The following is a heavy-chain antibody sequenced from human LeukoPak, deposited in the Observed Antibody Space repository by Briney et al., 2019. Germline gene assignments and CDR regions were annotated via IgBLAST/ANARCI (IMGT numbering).Heavy chain of an antibody. CDR2: IYYSGST. J-gene: IGHJ3*02. V-gene: IGHV4-39*01. Sequence: PSETLSLTCTVSGGSISSSSYYWGWIRQPPGKGLEWIGSIYYSGSTYYNPSLKSRVTISVDTSKNQFSLKLSSVTAADTAVYYCARVFQTRYGHDAFDIWGQGTMVTVSS. CDR1: GGSISSSSYY. D-gene: IGHD4-17*01. CDR3: ARVFQTRYGHDAFDI.